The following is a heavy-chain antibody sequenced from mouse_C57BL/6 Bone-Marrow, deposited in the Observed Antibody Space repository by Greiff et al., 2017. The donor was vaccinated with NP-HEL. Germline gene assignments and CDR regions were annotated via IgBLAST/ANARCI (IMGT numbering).Heavy chain of an antibody. V-gene: IGHV5-17*01. J-gene: IGHJ4*01. CDR3: AYMDY. CDR2: ISSGSSTI. CDR1: GFTFSDYG. Sequence: DVKLVESGGGLVKPGGSLKLSCAASGFTFSDYGMHWVRQAPEKGLVWVAYISSGSSTIYYADTVTGRFTISRDNAKNTLFLQMTSLRSEDTAMYYCAYMDYWGQGTSVTVSS.